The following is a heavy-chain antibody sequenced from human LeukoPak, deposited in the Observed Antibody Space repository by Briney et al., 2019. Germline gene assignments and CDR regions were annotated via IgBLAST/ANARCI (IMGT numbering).Heavy chain of an antibody. J-gene: IGHJ1*01. V-gene: IGHV3-9*01. Sequence: GGPLRLSCAASGFTFDDYAMHWVRQAPGKGLEWVSGISWNSGSIGYADSVKGRFTISRDNAENSLYLQMNSLRAEDTALYYCAKEMYSSSWYGHFQHWGQGTLVTVSS. CDR2: ISWNSGSI. CDR3: AKEMYSSSWYGHFQH. D-gene: IGHD6-13*01. CDR1: GFTFDDYA.